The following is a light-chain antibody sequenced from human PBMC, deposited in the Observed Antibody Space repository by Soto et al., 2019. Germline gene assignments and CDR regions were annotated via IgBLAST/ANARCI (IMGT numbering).Light chain of an antibody. CDR1: QSVSSY. J-gene: IGKJ5*01. CDR2: GAS. Sequence: EIVLTQSPASLYVSPGGRATLSCRASQSVSSYLAWYQQKPGQAPRLLIYGASSRATGIPDRFSGSGSGTDFTLTISRLEPEDFAVYYCQQYGSSPSITFGQGTRLEIK. CDR3: QQYGSSPSIT. V-gene: IGKV3-20*01.